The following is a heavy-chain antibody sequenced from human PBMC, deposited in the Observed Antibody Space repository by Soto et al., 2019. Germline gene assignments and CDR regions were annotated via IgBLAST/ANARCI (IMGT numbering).Heavy chain of an antibody. J-gene: IGHJ1*01. CDR2: IIPIFGTA. CDR3: ASMYYYDSSGYYCDEYFQH. CDR1: GGTFSSYA. Sequence: QVQLVQSGAEVKKPGSSVKVSCKASGGTFSSYAISWVRQAPGQGLEWMGGIIPIFGTANYAQKFQGRVTITADESTSTAYMELSSLRSEDTAVYYCASMYYYDSSGYYCDEYFQHWGQGTLVTVSS. D-gene: IGHD3-22*01. V-gene: IGHV1-69*01.